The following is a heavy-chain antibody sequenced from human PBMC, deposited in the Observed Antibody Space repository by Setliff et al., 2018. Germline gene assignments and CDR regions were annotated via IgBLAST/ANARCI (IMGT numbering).Heavy chain of an antibody. V-gene: IGHV3-21*01. CDR3: ARAADSYGPPRSYMDV. CDR1: GFTFSSYS. CDR2: ISSSSSYI. D-gene: IGHD5-18*01. Sequence: GSLRLSCAASGFTFSSYSLNWVRQAPGKGLEWVSSISSSSSYIYYADSVQGRFTISRDNAKNSLYLQMNSLRAEDTAVHYCARAADSYGPPRSYMDVWGKGTTVTVSS. J-gene: IGHJ6*03.